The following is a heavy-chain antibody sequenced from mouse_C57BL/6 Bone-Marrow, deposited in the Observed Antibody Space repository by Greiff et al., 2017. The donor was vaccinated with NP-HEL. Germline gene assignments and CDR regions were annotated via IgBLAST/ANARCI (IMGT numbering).Heavy chain of an antibody. CDR3: ARHYGSSPPYWYFDV. Sequence: QVQLQQSGPELVKPGASVKISCKASGYAFSSSWMNWVKQRPGKGLEWIGRIYPGDGDTNYNGKFKGKATLTADKSSSTAYMQLSSLTSEDSAVYFCARHYGSSPPYWYFDVWGTGTTVTVSS. J-gene: IGHJ1*03. D-gene: IGHD1-1*01. CDR1: GYAFSSSW. V-gene: IGHV1-82*01. CDR2: IYPGDGDT.